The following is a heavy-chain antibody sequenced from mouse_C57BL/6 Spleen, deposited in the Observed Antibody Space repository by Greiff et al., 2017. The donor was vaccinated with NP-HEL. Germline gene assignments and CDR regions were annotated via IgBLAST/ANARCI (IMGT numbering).Heavy chain of an antibody. Sequence: VQLQQSGAELVRPGSSVKLSCKASGYTFTSYWMHWVKQRPIQGLEWIGNIDPSDSETHYNQKFKDKATLTVDKSSSTAYMQLSSLTSEDSAVYYCARGHSNWYFDVWGTGTTVTVSS. D-gene: IGHD2-5*01. CDR3: ARGHSNWYFDV. CDR1: GYTFTSYW. V-gene: IGHV1-52*01. J-gene: IGHJ1*03. CDR2: IDPSDSET.